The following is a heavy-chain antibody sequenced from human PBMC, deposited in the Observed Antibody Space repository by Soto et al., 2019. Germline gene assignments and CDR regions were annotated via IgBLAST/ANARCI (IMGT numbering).Heavy chain of an antibody. CDR2: IYYSGST. Sequence: SETLSLTCTVSGGSISSYYWSWIRQPPGKGLEWVWYIYYSGSTNYNPTPKSRVTISVDKTKNQFFLMLSSVTAADTAVYYCAGTRLFGVAGFDYWGQGTLVTVSS. CDR3: AGTRLFGVAGFDY. CDR1: GGSISSYY. V-gene: IGHV4-59*01. D-gene: IGHD3-3*01. J-gene: IGHJ4*02.